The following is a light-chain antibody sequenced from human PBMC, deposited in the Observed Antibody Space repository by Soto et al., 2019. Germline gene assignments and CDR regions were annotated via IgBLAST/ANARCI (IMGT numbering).Light chain of an antibody. J-gene: IGLJ1*01. CDR2: DVS. CDR3: CSYAGSSLHYV. Sequence: QSVLTQPRSVSGSPGQSVTISCTGTSSDVGGYNYVSWYQQHPGKAPKLMIYDVSKRPSGVPDRFSGSKSGNTASLTISGLQAEDEADYYCCSYAGSSLHYVFGTGTKVTVL. V-gene: IGLV2-11*01. CDR1: SSDVGGYNY.